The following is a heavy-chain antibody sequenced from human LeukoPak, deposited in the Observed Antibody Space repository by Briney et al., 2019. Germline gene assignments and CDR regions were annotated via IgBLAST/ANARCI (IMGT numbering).Heavy chain of an antibody. D-gene: IGHD6-13*01. CDR1: GDSISSTSYY. CDR3: ARHVAYSSRFDY. J-gene: IGHJ4*02. Sequence: SSETLSLTCTVSGDSISSTSYYWGWIRQPPGKGLDWIGYINYSGNTYCNPSLKSRVIISVDTSKNQFSLKLNSVTAADTALYYCARHVAYSSRFDYWGQGTLVTVSS. CDR2: INYSGNT. V-gene: IGHV4-39*01.